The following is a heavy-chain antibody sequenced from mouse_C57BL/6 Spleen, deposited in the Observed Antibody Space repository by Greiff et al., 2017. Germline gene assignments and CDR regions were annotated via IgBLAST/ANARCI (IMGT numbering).Heavy chain of an antibody. V-gene: IGHV1-69*01. D-gene: IGHD1-1*01. CDR2: IDPSDSYT. CDR3: ARSGDYGSSYYFDY. Sequence: QVQLQQPGAELVMPGASVKLSCKASGYTFTSYWMHWVKQSPGQGLEWIGEIDPSDSYTNYNQKFKGKSTLTVDKSSSTAYMQLSSLTSEDSAVYYCARSGDYGSSYYFDYWGQGTTLTVSS. CDR1: GYTFTSYW. J-gene: IGHJ2*01.